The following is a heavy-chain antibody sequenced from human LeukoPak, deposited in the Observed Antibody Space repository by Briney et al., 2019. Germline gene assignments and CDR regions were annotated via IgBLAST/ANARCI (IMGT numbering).Heavy chain of an antibody. V-gene: IGHV3-30-3*01. CDR3: ASETGTTSGY. CDR2: ISYDGSNK. J-gene: IGHJ4*02. D-gene: IGHD1-7*01. CDR1: GFTFSSYA. Sequence: PGGSLRLSCAASGFTFSSYAMHWVRQAPGKGLEWVAVISYDGSNKYYADSVKGRFTISRDNSKNTLYLQMNSLRAEDTAVYYCASETGTTSGYWGQGTLVTVSS.